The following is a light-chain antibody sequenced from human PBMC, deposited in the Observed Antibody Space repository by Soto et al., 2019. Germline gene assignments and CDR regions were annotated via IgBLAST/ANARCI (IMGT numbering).Light chain of an antibody. J-gene: IGLJ1*01. CDR3: GSYRSTTAV. Sequence: QSVLTQPPSVSGSPGHSVTISCTGTSSDVDNYNSVSWYQQSPGTAPKLIIYDVTNRPSGVPDRFSGSKSGNTASLTISGLQAEDEADYYCGSYRSTTAVFGTGTKVTV. CDR1: SSDVDNYNS. V-gene: IGLV2-18*02. CDR2: DVT.